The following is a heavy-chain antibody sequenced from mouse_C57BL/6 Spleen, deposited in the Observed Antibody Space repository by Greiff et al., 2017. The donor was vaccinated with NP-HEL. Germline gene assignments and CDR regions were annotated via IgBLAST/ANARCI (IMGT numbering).Heavy chain of an antibody. CDR3: ARSGDYDRVYYAMDY. V-gene: IGHV1-63*01. Sequence: QVQLKQSGAELVRPGTSVKMSCKASGYTFTNYWIGWAKQRPGHGLEWIGDIYPGGGYTNYNEKFKGKATLTADKSSSTAYMQFSSLTSEDSAIYYCARSGDYDRVYYAMDYWGQGTSVTVSS. J-gene: IGHJ4*01. D-gene: IGHD2-4*01. CDR2: IYPGGGYT. CDR1: GYTFTNYW.